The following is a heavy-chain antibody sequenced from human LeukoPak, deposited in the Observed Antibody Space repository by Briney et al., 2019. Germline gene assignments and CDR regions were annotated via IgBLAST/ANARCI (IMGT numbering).Heavy chain of an antibody. CDR1: GGSISSYY. CDR2: IYYSEST. D-gene: IGHD3-3*01. V-gene: IGHV4-59*01. J-gene: IGHJ4*02. Sequence: SETLSLTCTVSGGSISSYYWSWIRQPPGKGLEWIGYIYYSESTNYNPSLKSRVTISVDTSKNQFSLKLSSVTAADTAVYYCARRAYDFWSGYSYFDYWGQGTLVTVSS. CDR3: ARRAYDFWSGYSYFDY.